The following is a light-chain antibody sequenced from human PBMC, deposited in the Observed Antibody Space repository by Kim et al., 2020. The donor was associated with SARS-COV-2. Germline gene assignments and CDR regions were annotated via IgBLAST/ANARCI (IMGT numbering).Light chain of an antibody. CDR1: QDIRND. CDR2: GAS. V-gene: IGKV1-17*01. CDR3: LQHSTYPIT. J-gene: IGKJ5*01. Sequence: APRGDRVTTTCRARQDIRNDLGWYQQNPGRAPKRLFYGASSLQSGVPSRFSGSGSGTEFTLTISSVQPEDFATYFCLQHSTYPITFGQGTRLGIK.